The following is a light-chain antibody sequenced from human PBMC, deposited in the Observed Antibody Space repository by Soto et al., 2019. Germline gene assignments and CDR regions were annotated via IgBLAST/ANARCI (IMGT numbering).Light chain of an antibody. CDR1: SSNIGAGYD. Sequence: QPVLTQPPSVSGAPGQRVTISCTGSSSNIGAGYDVHWYQQLPGTAPKLLIYGNSNRPSGVPDRFSGSKSGTSASLAITGLQAEDEAYYFLPAHGSRLSGSVVRGGTKLTVL. V-gene: IGLV1-40*01. CDR2: GNS. CDR3: PAHGSRLSGSV. J-gene: IGLJ3*02.